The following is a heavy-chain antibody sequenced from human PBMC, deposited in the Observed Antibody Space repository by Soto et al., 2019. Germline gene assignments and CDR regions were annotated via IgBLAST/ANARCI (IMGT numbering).Heavy chain of an antibody. V-gene: IGHV4-59*01. CDR3: ARVSRVATIGY. Sequence: SETLSVTCTFSVGSIISYYWSWIRQPPGKGLEWIGYIYYSGSTNYNPSLKSRVTISVDTSKNQFSLKLSSVTAADTAVYYCARVSRVATIGYWGQGTLVTVYS. D-gene: IGHD5-12*01. CDR2: IYYSGST. J-gene: IGHJ4*02. CDR1: VGSIISYY.